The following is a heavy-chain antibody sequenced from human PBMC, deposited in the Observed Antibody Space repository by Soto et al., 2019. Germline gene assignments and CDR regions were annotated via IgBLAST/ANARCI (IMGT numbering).Heavy chain of an antibody. J-gene: IGHJ4*02. D-gene: IGHD1-1*01. CDR3: AKHESDWNDHFDY. CDR2: ISYDGTDE. V-gene: IGHV3-30*18. Sequence: QVQLVESGGGVVQPGRSLRLSCAASGFSFSSYGMHWVRQAPGKGLEWVAMISYDGTDEYYADSVKGRFTISRDNSKNAVYLQMNSLRAEDTAVYYCAKHESDWNDHFDYLGQGTLVTVSS. CDR1: GFSFSSYG.